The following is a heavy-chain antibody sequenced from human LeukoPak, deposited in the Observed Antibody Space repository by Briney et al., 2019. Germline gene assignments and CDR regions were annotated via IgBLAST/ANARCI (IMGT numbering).Heavy chain of an antibody. CDR2: INTNTGNP. Sequence: GASVKVSCKASGYTFTSYAMNWVRQAPGQGLEWMGWINTNTGNPTYAQGFTGRFVFSLDTSVSTAYLQICSLKAEDTAVYYCARGVVGTRSGPSYYFDYWGQGTLVTVSS. J-gene: IGHJ4*02. CDR1: GYTFTSYA. D-gene: IGHD6-19*01. CDR3: ARGVVGTRSGPSYYFDY. V-gene: IGHV7-4-1*01.